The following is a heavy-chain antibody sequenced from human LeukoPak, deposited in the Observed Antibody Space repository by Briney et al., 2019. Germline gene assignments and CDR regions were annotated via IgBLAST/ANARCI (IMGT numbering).Heavy chain of an antibody. CDR3: ARTPKSYRLHGYYYYYYMDV. Sequence: SETLSLTCTVSGGSISSSSYYWGWIRQPPGKGLEWIGSIYYSGSTYYNPSLKSRVTISVDTSKNQFSLKLSSVTAADTAVYYCARTPKSYRLHGYYYYYYMDVWGKGTTVTVSS. J-gene: IGHJ6*03. V-gene: IGHV4-39*07. D-gene: IGHD3-16*02. CDR1: GGSISSSSYY. CDR2: IYYSGST.